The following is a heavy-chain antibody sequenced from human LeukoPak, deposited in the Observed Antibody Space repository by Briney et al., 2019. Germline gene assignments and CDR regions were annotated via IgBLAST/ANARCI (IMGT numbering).Heavy chain of an antibody. J-gene: IGHJ4*02. CDR2: ISSSSSYI. CDR1: GFTFSNYW. V-gene: IGHV3-21*01. CDR3: ARARGSYSAYDY. Sequence: PGGSLRLSCATSGFTFSNYWMHWVRQAPGKGLEWVSSISSSSSYIYYADSVKGRFTISRDNAKNSLYLQMNSLRAEDTAVYYCARARGSYSAYDYWGQGTLVTVSS. D-gene: IGHD1-26*01.